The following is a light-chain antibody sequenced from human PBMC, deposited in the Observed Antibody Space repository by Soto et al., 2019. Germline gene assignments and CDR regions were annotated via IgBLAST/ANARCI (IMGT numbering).Light chain of an antibody. CDR3: QQYNNWPLA. V-gene: IGKV3-15*01. CDR2: GAS. Sequence: EIVMTQSPATLSVSPGERATLSCRASQSHSSNLAWYQHKPRQAPRLPIYGASTKPTGIPARFSGSGSGTEFTLAISSLQSEDFAVYYCQQYNNWPLAFGGGNKVEIK. CDR1: QSHSSN. J-gene: IGKJ4*01.